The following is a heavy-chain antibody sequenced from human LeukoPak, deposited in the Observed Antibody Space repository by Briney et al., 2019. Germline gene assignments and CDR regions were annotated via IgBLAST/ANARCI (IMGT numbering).Heavy chain of an antibody. Sequence: ASVKVSCKASGGTFSSYAISWVRQAPGQGLEWMGRINPNSGGTNYAQKFQGRVTMTRDTSISTAYMELSRLRSDDTAVYYCARVAVYCSSTSCFRVWFDPWGQGTLVTVSS. J-gene: IGHJ5*02. CDR3: ARVAVYCSSTSCFRVWFDP. CDR1: GGTFSSYA. D-gene: IGHD2-2*01. CDR2: INPNSGGT. V-gene: IGHV1-2*06.